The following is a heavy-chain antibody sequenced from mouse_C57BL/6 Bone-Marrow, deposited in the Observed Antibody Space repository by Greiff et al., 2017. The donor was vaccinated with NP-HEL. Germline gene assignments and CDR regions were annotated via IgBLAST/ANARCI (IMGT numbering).Heavy chain of an antibody. CDR3: VSLYYGSSYEGVDYYAMDY. V-gene: IGHV10-3*01. J-gene: IGHJ4*01. Sequence: EVHLVESGGGLVQPKGSLKLSCAASGFTFNTYAMHWVRQAPGKGLEWVARIRSKSSNYATYYADSVKDRFTISRDDSQSMLYLQMNNLKTEDTAMYYCVSLYYGSSYEGVDYYAMDYWGQGTSVTVSS. CDR2: IRSKSSNYAT. D-gene: IGHD1-1*01. CDR1: GFTFNTYA.